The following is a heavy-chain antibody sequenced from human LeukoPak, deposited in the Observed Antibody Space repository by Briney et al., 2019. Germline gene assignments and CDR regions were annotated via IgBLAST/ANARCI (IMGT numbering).Heavy chain of an antibody. D-gene: IGHD2-2*01. Sequence: SETLSLTCAVSGGSISSGGYSWSWIRQPPGKGLEWIGYIYHSGSTYYNPSLKSRVTISVDTSKNQFSLKLSSVTAADTAVYYCARYLFVVVPAATNWFDPWGQGTLVTVSS. CDR2: IYHSGST. J-gene: IGHJ5*02. CDR1: GGSISSGGYS. CDR3: ARYLFVVVPAATNWFDP. V-gene: IGHV4-30-2*01.